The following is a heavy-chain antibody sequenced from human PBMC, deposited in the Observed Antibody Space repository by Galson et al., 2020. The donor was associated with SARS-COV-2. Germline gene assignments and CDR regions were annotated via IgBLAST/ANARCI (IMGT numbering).Heavy chain of an antibody. CDR3: ARGYNCPYH. J-gene: IGHJ5*02. V-gene: IGHV3-23*01. CDR2: ITASGDVT. Sequence: GGSLRLSCAASGFTFSNSPVTWARQAPGKGWEWVSAITASGDVTYYADSVKGRFTISRDNSKNTVYLQMNSLRAEDSAVYYCARGYNCPYHWGQGTLITVSS. D-gene: IGHD1-1*01. CDR1: GFTFSNSP.